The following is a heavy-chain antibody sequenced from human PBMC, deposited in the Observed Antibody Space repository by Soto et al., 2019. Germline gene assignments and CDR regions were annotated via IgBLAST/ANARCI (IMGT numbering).Heavy chain of an antibody. D-gene: IGHD1-26*01. CDR3: VRETIVGAHHDAFDI. CDR1: GYTFTSYY. V-gene: IGHV1-46*03. CDR2: INPSGGST. Sequence: QVQLVQSGAEVKKPGASVKVSCTASGYTFTSYYMHWVRQAPGQGLEWMGIINPSGGSTSYAQKSQGRVTMTRDTSASTVYMYLSRLRSEATVGYYCVRETIVGAHHDAFDIWGQGTMVTVSS. J-gene: IGHJ3*02.